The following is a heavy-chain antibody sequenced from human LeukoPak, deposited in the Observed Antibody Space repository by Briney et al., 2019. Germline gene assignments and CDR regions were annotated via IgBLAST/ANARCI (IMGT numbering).Heavy chain of an antibody. D-gene: IGHD3-10*01. CDR3: AKEGSRVTMVRGPKGDWFDP. Sequence: GRSLRVSCAASGFTFSSYGMHGVRQAPGKGLEWVAVISYDGSNKYYADSVKGRFTISRDNSKNTLYLQMNSLRAEDTAVYYCAKEGSRVTMVRGPKGDWFDPWGQGTLVTVSS. CDR2: ISYDGSNK. V-gene: IGHV3-30*18. J-gene: IGHJ5*02. CDR1: GFTFSSYG.